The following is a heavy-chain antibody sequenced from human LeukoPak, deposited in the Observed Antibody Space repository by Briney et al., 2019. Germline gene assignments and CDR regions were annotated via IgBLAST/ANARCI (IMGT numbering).Heavy chain of an antibody. Sequence: PSETLSLTCSVSDGSSSSHHWSWIRQPPGKGLEWIGYIYNSESSNYNPSLKSRATISVDTSKNQFSLKLTSVTAADTAVYYCARAHMTTSGGGWFDPWGQGTLVTVSS. CDR2: IYNSESS. CDR3: ARAHMTTSGGGWFDP. D-gene: IGHD1-26*01. CDR1: DGSSSSHH. J-gene: IGHJ5*02. V-gene: IGHV4-59*11.